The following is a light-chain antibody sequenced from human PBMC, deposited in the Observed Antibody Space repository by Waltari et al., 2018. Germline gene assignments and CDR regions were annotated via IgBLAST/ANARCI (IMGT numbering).Light chain of an antibody. CDR2: DAS. J-gene: IGKJ2*01. V-gene: IGKV3-11*01. Sequence: EIVLTQSPATLSLSPGEGATLSCRTSQSVSNSLAWIQHKPGQAPRLLIYDASSRAAGIPARFSGSGSGTDFTLTISSLEPEDFAVYYCQQRSIWPPTFGQGTKLANK. CDR1: QSVSNS. CDR3: QQRSIWPPT.